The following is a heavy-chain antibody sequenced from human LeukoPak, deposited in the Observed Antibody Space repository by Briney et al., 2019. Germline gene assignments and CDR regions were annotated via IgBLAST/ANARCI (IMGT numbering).Heavy chain of an antibody. D-gene: IGHD3-10*01. CDR2: INHSGST. J-gene: IGHJ4*02. CDR3: ARHRRRFYYGSGSYSSRFDY. Sequence: LSCAASGFTFSSYSMNWVRQAPGKGLEWIGEINHSGSTNYNPSLKSRVTISVDTSKNQFSLKLSSVTAADTAVYYCARHRRRFYYGSGSYSSRFDYWGQGTLVTVSS. V-gene: IGHV4-34*01. CDR1: GFTFSSYS.